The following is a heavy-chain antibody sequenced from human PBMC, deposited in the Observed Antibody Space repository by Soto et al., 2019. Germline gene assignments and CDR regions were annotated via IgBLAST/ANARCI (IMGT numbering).Heavy chain of an antibody. D-gene: IGHD4-4*01. V-gene: IGHV4-39*01. CDR2: IYYSGSS. CDR1: GGSIANSNFY. Sequence: SETLSLTCIVSGGSIANSNFYWNWIRQPPGKGLEWIGSIYYSGSSYYNPSLKSRVTISLDTSKHQFSLRLNSVTAADTAVYYCAITTPSAALGFDPWGQGTLVTVSS. CDR3: AITTPSAALGFDP. J-gene: IGHJ5*02.